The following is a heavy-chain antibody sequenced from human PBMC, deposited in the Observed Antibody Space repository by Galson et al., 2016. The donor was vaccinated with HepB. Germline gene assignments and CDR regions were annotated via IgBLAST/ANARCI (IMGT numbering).Heavy chain of an antibody. J-gene: IGHJ1*01. CDR2: VYSGGNI. V-gene: IGHV3-53*01. D-gene: IGHD2-15*01. Sequence: SLRLSCAVSGFTVSNNYMSWVRQAPGKGLEWVSVVYSGGNIRYADSVRGRFTISRDNSKNTLYLQMNSLRAEDTAIYYCAAGNAVVVDWGQGTLVTVSS. CDR1: GFTVSNNY. CDR3: AAGNAVVVD.